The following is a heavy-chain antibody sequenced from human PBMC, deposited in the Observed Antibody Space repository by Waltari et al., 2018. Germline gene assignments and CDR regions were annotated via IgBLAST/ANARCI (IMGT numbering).Heavy chain of an antibody. Sequence: QVQLVQSGAEVKKPGSSVKVSCKASGGTFSRYAISWVRQAPGTGLEWMGGIIPIFGTANYAQKFQGRVTITTDESTSTAYMELSSLRSEDTAVYYCARVRLCSGGSCYRYYYYGMDVWGQGTTVTVSS. V-gene: IGHV1-69*05. CDR2: IIPIFGTA. CDR1: GGTFSRYA. D-gene: IGHD2-15*01. CDR3: ARVRLCSGGSCYRYYYYGMDV. J-gene: IGHJ6*02.